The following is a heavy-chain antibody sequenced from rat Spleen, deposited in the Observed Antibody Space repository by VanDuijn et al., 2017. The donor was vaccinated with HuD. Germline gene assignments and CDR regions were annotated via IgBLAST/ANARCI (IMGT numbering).Heavy chain of an antibody. CDR3: ARSTGILRTMDA. V-gene: IGHV3-3*01. CDR1: GYSITSSYR. Sequence: EVQLQESGPGLVKPSQSLSLTCSVTGYSITSSYRWNWIRKFPGNKLEWMGYINSAGSANYNPPLKSQISITRDTSKNQFFLQLTSVITEDTATYYCARSTGILRTMDAWGQGVMVTVSS. CDR2: INSAGSA. D-gene: IGHD1-6*01. J-gene: IGHJ2*01.